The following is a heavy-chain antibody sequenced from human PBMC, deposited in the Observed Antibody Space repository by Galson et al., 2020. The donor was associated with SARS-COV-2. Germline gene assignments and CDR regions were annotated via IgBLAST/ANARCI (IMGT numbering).Heavy chain of an antibody. V-gene: IGHV4-39*01. CDR3: ARQAGTGLYTEYFQD. CDR1: DGSIGSHTFY. D-gene: IGHD1-1*01. Sequence: ETSETLSLTCTVSDGSIGSHTFYWGWIRQPPGKGLEWIGSIYYSGSTYYKPSLKSRVTISVDTSKNQFSLKLNSVTAADTAVYYCARQAGTGLYTEYFQDWGQGTLVTVSS. J-gene: IGHJ1*01. CDR2: IYYSGST.